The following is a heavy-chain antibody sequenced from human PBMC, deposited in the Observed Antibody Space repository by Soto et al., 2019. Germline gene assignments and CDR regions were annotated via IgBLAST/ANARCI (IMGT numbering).Heavy chain of an antibody. Sequence: PSETLSLTCTVSGGSISSSSSYWGWIRQPPGKGLEWVGSIYYLGNTYYNPSLGGRVSISVDPSKNQFSLKLNSVTAADTAVYDCAIVADATVAAIHYWGQGTLVTVSS. D-gene: IGHD2-15*01. CDR1: GGSISSSSSY. J-gene: IGHJ4*02. CDR3: AIVADATVAAIHY. V-gene: IGHV4-39*01. CDR2: IYYLGNT.